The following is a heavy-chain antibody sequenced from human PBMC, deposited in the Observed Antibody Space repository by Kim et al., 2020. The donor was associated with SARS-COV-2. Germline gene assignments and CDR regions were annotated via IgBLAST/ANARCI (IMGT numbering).Heavy chain of an antibody. CDR2: GST. V-gene: IGHV4-39*01. CDR3: YYYYYGMDV. J-gene: IGHJ6*02. Sequence: GSTYYNPSLKSRVTISVDTSKNQFSLKLSSVTAADTAVYYCYYYYYGMDVWGQGTTVTVSS.